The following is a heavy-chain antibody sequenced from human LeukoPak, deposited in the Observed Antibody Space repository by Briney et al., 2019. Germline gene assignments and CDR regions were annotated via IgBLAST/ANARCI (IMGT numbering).Heavy chain of an antibody. CDR2: IYYSGST. V-gene: IGHV4-39*01. J-gene: IGHJ4*02. CDR3: ANDAAAGTRVVDY. CDR1: GGSISSSSYY. D-gene: IGHD6-13*01. Sequence: SSETLSLTCTVSGGSISSSSYYWGWIRQPPGKGLEWIGSIYYSGSTYYNPSLKSRVTISVDTSKNQFSLKLSSVTAADTAVYYCANDAAAGTRVVDYWGQGTLVTVPS.